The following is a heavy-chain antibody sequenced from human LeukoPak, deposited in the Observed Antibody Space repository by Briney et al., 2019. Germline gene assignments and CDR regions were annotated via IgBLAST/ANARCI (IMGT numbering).Heavy chain of an antibody. Sequence: GESLKISCKGSGYSFISYWIGWVRQMPGKGLEWMGIIYPGDSDTRYSPSFQGQVTISADKSISTAYLQWSSLKASDSAMYYCARRRSCSEGSCEDFDYWGQGTLVTVSS. D-gene: IGHD2-15*01. CDR3: ARRRSCSEGSCEDFDY. J-gene: IGHJ4*02. CDR1: GYSFISYW. V-gene: IGHV5-51*01. CDR2: IYPGDSDT.